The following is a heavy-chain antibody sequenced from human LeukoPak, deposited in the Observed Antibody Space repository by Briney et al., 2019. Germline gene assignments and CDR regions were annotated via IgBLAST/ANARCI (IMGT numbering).Heavy chain of an antibody. D-gene: IGHD2-2*01. V-gene: IGHV4-30-4*08. Sequence: PSETLSLTCTVSGGSISSGDYYWSWIRQPPGKGLEWIGYIHYSGSTYYNPSLKSRVTISVDTSKNQFSLRLSSVTAADTAVYYRARIIFCSSTSCYGYYFDYWGQGTLVTVSS. CDR2: IHYSGST. J-gene: IGHJ4*02. CDR3: ARIIFCSSTSCYGYYFDY. CDR1: GGSISSGDYY.